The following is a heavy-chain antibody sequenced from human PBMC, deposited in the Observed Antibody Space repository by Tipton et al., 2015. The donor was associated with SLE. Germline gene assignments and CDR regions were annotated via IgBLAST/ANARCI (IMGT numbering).Heavy chain of an antibody. CDR1: GGSISSYY. D-gene: IGHD1-26*01. J-gene: IGHJ2*01. CDR3: ATRGADWYFDL. Sequence: TLSLTCTVSGGSISSYYWSWIRQPPGKGLEWIGYIYYSGSTNYNPSLKSRVTISVDTSKNQFSLKLSSVTAADTAVYYCATRGADWYFDLWGRGTLVTVSS. V-gene: IGHV4-59*12. CDR2: IYYSGST.